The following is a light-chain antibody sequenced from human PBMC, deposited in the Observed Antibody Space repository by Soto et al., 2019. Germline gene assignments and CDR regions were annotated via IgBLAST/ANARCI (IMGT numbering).Light chain of an antibody. CDR3: QQYGSPPPYT. CDR2: GSS. CDR1: QSVSNNY. V-gene: IGKV3-20*01. Sequence: EVVLTQSPGTLSLSPGERATLSCRASQSVSNNYLAWYQQKPGQGPRLLIFGSSDRATGIPVRFSGSWSGTDFTLTISRLEPEDFAVYYCQQYGSPPPYTFGQGTKLEPK. J-gene: IGKJ2*01.